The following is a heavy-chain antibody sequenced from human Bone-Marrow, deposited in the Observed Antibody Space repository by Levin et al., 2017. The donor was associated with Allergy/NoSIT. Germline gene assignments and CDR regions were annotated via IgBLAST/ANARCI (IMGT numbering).Heavy chain of an antibody. CDR2: ISWDGVTT. D-gene: IGHD6-13*01. CDR3: AKGLHVAEAFDM. V-gene: IGHV3-43*01. CDR1: GFTLDDYS. J-gene: IGHJ3*02. Sequence: SCAASGFTLDDYSMQWVRQAPGKGLEWVSFISWDGVTTFYADSVKGRFTISRDYSGKSLYLQMNSLRSEDTALYYCAKGLHVAEAFDMWGQGRMVIVSS.